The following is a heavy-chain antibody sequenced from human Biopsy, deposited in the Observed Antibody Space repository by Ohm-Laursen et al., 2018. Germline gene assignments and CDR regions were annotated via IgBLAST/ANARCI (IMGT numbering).Heavy chain of an antibody. J-gene: IGHJ4*02. CDR1: GFTFSSNA. CDR2: ISCRTSGT. CDR3: AKCMTYSGDGIDY. V-gene: IGHV3-23*01. D-gene: IGHD5-12*01. Sequence: PLRLSCSASGFTFSSNAMSWVRQAPGKGLEWVSGISCRTSGTYYADSVKGRFTISRDNSKNTLYLQMSSLRAEDTALYYCAKCMTYSGDGIDYWGQGTLVTVSS.